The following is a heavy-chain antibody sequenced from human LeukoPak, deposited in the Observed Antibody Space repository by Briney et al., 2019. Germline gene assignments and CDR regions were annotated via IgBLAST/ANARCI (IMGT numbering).Heavy chain of an antibody. CDR2: IYSGGST. D-gene: IGHD1-26*01. J-gene: IGHJ4*02. Sequence: GGSLRLSCAASGFTVNSNYMSWVRQAPGKGLEWVSVIYSGGSTYYADSVKGRFTISRDNSKNTLYLQMNSLRAEDTAVYYCARDIMVRCGSYSVGFDYWGQGTLVTVSS. CDR3: ARDIMVRCGSYSVGFDY. V-gene: IGHV3-53*01. CDR1: GFTVNSNY.